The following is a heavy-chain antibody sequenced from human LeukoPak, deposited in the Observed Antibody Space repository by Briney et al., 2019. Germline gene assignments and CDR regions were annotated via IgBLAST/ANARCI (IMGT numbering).Heavy chain of an antibody. D-gene: IGHD4-23*01. V-gene: IGHV3-7*01. J-gene: IGHJ6*03. CDR2: IKQDGSEK. CDR1: GFTFSSYW. Sequence: GGSLRLSCAASGFTFSSYWMSWVRQAPGKGLEWVANIKQDGSEKYYVDSVKGRFTISRDNAKNSLYLQMNSLRAEDTAVYYCARLPSRVVTTHYYYMDVWGKGTTVTISS. CDR3: ARLPSRVVTTHYYYMDV.